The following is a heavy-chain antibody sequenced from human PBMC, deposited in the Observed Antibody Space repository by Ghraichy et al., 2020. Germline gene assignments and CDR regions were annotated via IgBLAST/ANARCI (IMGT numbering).Heavy chain of an antibody. D-gene: IGHD1-26*01. J-gene: IGHJ4*02. Sequence: GESLNISCAASGFAFSTYSINWVRQAPGKGLEWVSFISSSSTTIYYADSVKGRFTISRDNAKNSLYLEMNSLRDEDTAVYYCASSGSYSTLKLDYWGQGTLVTVSS. CDR1: GFAFSTYS. V-gene: IGHV3-48*02. CDR2: ISSSSTTI. CDR3: ASSGSYSTLKLDY.